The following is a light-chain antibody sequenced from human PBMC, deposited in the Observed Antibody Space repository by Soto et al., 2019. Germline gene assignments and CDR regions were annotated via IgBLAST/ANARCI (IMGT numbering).Light chain of an antibody. CDR1: NTDVENYNF. CDR2: EDY. V-gene: IGLV2-23*01. Sequence: QSALTQPASVSGSPGQSITIACTGINTDVENYNFVSWYQQRPGKAPKLMIYEDYKRPSGVSNRFSGSKSGNTASLTISGLXTEDEADYYCCSHAGFNTPYLFATGTKVTVL. CDR3: CSHAGFNTPYL. J-gene: IGLJ1*01.